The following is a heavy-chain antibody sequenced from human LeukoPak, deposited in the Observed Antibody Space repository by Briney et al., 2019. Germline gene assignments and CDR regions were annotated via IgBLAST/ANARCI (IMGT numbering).Heavy chain of an antibody. CDR1: GFTFSSYS. V-gene: IGHV3-7*01. CDR3: ARDGNLDV. CDR2: IKQDGSEK. Sequence: PGGSMRLSCAASGFTFSSYSMSWVRQAPGKGLEWVANIKQDGSEKYYVDSVKGRFTISRDNAKNSLYLQMNSLRAEDTAVYYCARDGNLDVWGKGTTVTVSS. J-gene: IGHJ6*04. D-gene: IGHD1-1*01.